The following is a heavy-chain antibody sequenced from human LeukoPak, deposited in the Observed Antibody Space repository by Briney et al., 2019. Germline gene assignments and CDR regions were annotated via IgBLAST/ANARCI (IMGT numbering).Heavy chain of an antibody. CDR2: IDWDDDK. CDR1: GGSISSFFW. CDR3: ARSITRLEFDY. Sequence: TLSLTCTVSGGSISSFFWSWIRQPPGKALEWLARIDWDDDKYYRTSLKTRLTISKDTSKNQVVLTMTNMDPVDAATYYCARSITRLEFDYWGQGTLVTVSS. J-gene: IGHJ4*02. D-gene: IGHD1-1*01. V-gene: IGHV2-70*11.